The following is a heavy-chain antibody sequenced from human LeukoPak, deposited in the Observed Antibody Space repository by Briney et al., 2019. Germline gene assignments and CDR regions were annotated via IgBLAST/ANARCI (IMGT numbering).Heavy chain of an antibody. Sequence: GGSLRLSCAASGFTFSRYGMHWVRQAPGKGLEGVAFIRNDGSNKYYADSVKGRFTISRDNSMNTLYLQMNSLRAEDTAVYFCAKDQFKPSGISMLRGVRGYYYNMDVWGKGTTVTISS. V-gene: IGHV3-30*02. CDR2: IRNDGSNK. J-gene: IGHJ6*03. D-gene: IGHD3-10*01. CDR3: AKDQFKPSGISMLRGVRGYYYNMDV. CDR1: GFTFSRYG.